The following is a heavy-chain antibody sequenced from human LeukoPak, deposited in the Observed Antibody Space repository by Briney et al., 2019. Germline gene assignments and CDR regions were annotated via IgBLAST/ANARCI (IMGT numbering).Heavy chain of an antibody. V-gene: IGHV4-39*07. CDR2: VYYSGNT. J-gene: IGHJ5*02. CDR3: ARAVTSSSSWYKWVNWFDP. Sequence: PSETLSLTCTVSGGSISSSNYYWGWIRQPPGKGLECIGSVYYSGNTYYNPSLKSRVTISVDTSKNQFSLKLSSVTAADTAVYYCARAVTSSSSWYKWVNWFDPWGQGTLVTVSS. D-gene: IGHD6-13*01. CDR1: GGSISSSNYY.